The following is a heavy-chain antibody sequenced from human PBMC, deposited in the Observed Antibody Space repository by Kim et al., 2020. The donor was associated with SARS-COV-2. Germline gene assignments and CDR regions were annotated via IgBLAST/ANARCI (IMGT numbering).Heavy chain of an antibody. CDR2: GYT. D-gene: IGHD3-10*01. J-gene: IGHJ4*02. Sequence: GYTHYNPSLERRVTVSMQTSKNQLSLKLTSLTAADTAVYYCARPYGGGYWGQGILVTVSS. V-gene: IGHV4-39*01. CDR3: ARPYGGGY.